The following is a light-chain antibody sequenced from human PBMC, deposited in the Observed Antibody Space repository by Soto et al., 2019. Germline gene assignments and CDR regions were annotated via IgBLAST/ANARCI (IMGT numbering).Light chain of an antibody. CDR3: SSYTSSSTLGV. Sequence: QSALTQPASVSGSPGQSITISCTGTSSDVGGYNYVSWYQQHPGKAPKLMIYDVSNRPSGVSNRFSGSKSGNTAYLTISGFQAEDEADYYCSSYTSSSTLGVFGGGTKLTVI. CDR2: DVS. V-gene: IGLV2-14*01. CDR1: SSDVGGYNY. J-gene: IGLJ2*01.